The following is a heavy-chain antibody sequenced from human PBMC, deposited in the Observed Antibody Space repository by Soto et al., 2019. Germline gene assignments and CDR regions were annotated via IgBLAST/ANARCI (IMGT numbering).Heavy chain of an antibody. CDR3: ARYSSSWYGYYYYYGMDV. Sequence: ASVKVSCKASGYTFTSYGISWVRQAPGQGLEWMGWISAYNGNTNYAQKLPGRVTMTTDTSTSTAYMELRSLRSDDTAVYYCARYSSSWYGYYYYYGMDVWGQGTTVTVS. CDR2: ISAYNGNT. V-gene: IGHV1-18*04. D-gene: IGHD6-13*01. CDR1: GYTFTSYG. J-gene: IGHJ6*02.